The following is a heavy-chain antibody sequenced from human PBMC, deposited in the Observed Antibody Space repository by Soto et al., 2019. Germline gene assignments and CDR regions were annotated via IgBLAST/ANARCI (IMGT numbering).Heavy chain of an antibody. Sequence: ASVKVSCKVSGYTLTELSMHWVRQAPGKGLEWMGGFDPEDGETIYAQKFQGRVTMTEDTSTDTAYMELSSLRSEDTAVYYCATALGGYSSGWLHDYWGQGTLVTVSS. CDR3: ATALGGYSSGWLHDY. D-gene: IGHD6-19*01. V-gene: IGHV1-24*01. CDR2: FDPEDGET. CDR1: GYTLTELS. J-gene: IGHJ4*02.